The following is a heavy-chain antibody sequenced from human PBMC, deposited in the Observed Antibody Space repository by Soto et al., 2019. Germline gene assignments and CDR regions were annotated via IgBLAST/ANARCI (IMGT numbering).Heavy chain of an antibody. D-gene: IGHD3-22*01. CDR1: GFTFSSYG. CDR2: ISYDGSNK. V-gene: IGHV3-30*18. J-gene: IGHJ4*02. CDR3: AKDSRWGTYDSSGYYFDY. Sequence: PGGSLRLSCAASGFTFSSYGMHWVRRAPGKGLEWVAVISYDGSNKYYADSVKGRFTISRDNSKNTLYLQMNSLRAEDTAVYYCAKDSRWGTYDSSGYYFDYWGQGTLVTVSS.